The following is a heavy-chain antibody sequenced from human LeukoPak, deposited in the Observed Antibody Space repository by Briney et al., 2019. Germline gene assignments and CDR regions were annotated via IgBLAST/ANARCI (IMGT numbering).Heavy chain of an antibody. D-gene: IGHD4-11*01. CDR2: INPSGGST. CDR1: GYTFTSYY. J-gene: IGHJ4*02. CDR3: ARGTRDYSNYWGY. V-gene: IGHV1-46*01. Sequence: ASVKVSCKASGYTFTSYYMRWVRQAPGQGLEWMGIINPSGGSTSYAQKLQGRVTMTTDTSTSTAYMELRSLRSDDTAVYYCARGTRDYSNYWGYWGQGTLVTVSS.